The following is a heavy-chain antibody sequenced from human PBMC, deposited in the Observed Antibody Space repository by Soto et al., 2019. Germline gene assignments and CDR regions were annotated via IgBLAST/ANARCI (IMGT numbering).Heavy chain of an antibody. CDR2: IIPIFGTA. CDR3: ARGGSQYSNFAAGGQRIWYFDL. Sequence: QVQLVQSGAEVKKPGSSVKVSCKASGGTFSSYAISWVRQAPGQGLEWMGGIIPIFGTANYAQKFQGRVTITADESTSTAYMELSSLRSEDTAVYYCARGGSQYSNFAAGGQRIWYFDLWGRGTLVTVSS. V-gene: IGHV1-69*01. D-gene: IGHD4-4*01. CDR1: GGTFSSYA. J-gene: IGHJ2*01.